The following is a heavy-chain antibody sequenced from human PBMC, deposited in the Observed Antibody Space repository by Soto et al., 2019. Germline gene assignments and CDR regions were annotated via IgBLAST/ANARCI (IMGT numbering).Heavy chain of an antibody. CDR3: ARVWQQWLAADAFDI. Sequence: GASVKVSCKASGYTFTSYYMHWVRQAPGQGLEWMGIINPSGGSTSYAQKFQGRVTMTRDTSTSTVYMELSSLRSEDTAVYYCARVWQQWLAADAFDIWGQGTMVTVSS. CDR1: GYTFTSYY. D-gene: IGHD6-19*01. V-gene: IGHV1-46*01. CDR2: INPSGGST. J-gene: IGHJ3*02.